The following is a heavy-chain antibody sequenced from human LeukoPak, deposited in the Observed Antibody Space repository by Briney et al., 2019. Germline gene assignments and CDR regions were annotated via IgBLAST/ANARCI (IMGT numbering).Heavy chain of an antibody. CDR2: IKSKTDGGTT. Sequence: GGSLRLSRAASGFTFSNAWMSWVRQAPGKGLEWVGRIKSKTDGGTTDYAAPVKGRFTISRDDSKNTLYLQMNSLKTEDTAVYYCTTGDSYYYYDSSGYYWLDYWGQGTLVTVSS. V-gene: IGHV3-15*01. J-gene: IGHJ4*02. CDR3: TTGDSYYYYDSSGYYWLDY. D-gene: IGHD3-22*01. CDR1: GFTFSNAW.